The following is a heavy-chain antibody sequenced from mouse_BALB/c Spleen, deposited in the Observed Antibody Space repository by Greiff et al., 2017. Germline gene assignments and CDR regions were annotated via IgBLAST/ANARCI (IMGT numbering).Heavy chain of an antibody. V-gene: IGHV5-6-4*01. D-gene: IGHD2-1*01. J-gene: IGHJ3*01. CDR2: ISSGGSYT. Sequence: EVQRVESGGGLVKPGGSLKLSCAASGFTFSSYTMSWVRQTPEKRLEWVATISSGGSYTYYPDSVKGRFTISRDNAKNTLYLQMSSLKSEDTAMYYCTRKRDYGNYPFAYWGQGTLVTVSA. CDR1: GFTFSSYT. CDR3: TRKRDYGNYPFAY.